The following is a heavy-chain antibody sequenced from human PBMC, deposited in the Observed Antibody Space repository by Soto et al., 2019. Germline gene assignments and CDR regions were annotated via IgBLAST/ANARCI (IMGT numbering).Heavy chain of an antibody. D-gene: IGHD3-16*01. Sequence: PGESLKISCKGSGYSFTSYWIGWVRQMPGKGLEWMGIIYPGDSDTRYSPSFQVQVTISADKSISTAYLQWSRVKASATAKYYCARRPVPDPYAHMDVWGQGPTVTVS. V-gene: IGHV5-51*01. CDR2: IYPGDSDT. CDR1: GYSFTSYW. J-gene: IGHJ6*02. CDR3: ARRPVPDPYAHMDV.